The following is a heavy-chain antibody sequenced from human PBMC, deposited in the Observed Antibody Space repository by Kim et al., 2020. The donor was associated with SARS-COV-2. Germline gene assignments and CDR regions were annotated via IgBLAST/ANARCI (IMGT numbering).Heavy chain of an antibody. V-gene: IGHV3-30*04. CDR3: ARDSDPRRYYYGSGSLYYYGMDV. Sequence: GGSLRLSCAASGFTFSSYAMHWVRQAPGKGLEWVAVISYDGSNKYYADSVKGRFTISRDNSKNTLYLQMNSLRAEDTAVYYCARDSDPRRYYYGSGSLYYYGMDVWGQGTTVTVSS. D-gene: IGHD3-10*01. CDR1: GFTFSSYA. J-gene: IGHJ6*02. CDR2: ISYDGSNK.